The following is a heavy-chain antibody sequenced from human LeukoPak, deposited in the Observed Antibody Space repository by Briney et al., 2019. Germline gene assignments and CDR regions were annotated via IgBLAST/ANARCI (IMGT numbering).Heavy chain of an antibody. V-gene: IGHV3-21*01. CDR1: GFTFSTYI. J-gene: IGHJ4*02. CDR2: IGTSTSYI. Sequence: KSGGSLRLSCAASGFTFSTYIMNWVRQTPGKGLEWVSSIGTSTSYIYYADSVKGRFTISRDNAKNSLYLQMNSLRAEDTAVYYCARDPSGVGSGPFDSWGPGTLVTVSS. CDR3: ARDPSGVGSGPFDS. D-gene: IGHD3-10*01.